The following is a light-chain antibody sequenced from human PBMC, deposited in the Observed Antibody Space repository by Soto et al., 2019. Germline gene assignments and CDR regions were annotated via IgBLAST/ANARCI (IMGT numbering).Light chain of an antibody. J-gene: IGKJ3*01. CDR2: GAS. Sequence: EIVMTQSPATLSVSPGERATLSCRASQSVSSNLAWYQQKPGQAPRLLIYGASTRPTGIPARFSGSGSGTEFTLTIRRLQSEDFAGYYCQQYNNWPPLFTVGPGPKVDIK. CDR3: QQYNNWPPLFT. CDR1: QSVSSN. V-gene: IGKV3-15*01.